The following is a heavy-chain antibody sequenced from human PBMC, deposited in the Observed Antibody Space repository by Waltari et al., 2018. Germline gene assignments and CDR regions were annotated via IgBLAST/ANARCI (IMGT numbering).Heavy chain of an antibody. Sequence: QVQLQQWGAGLLKPSETLSLTCAVYGGSFSGYYWSWIRQPPGKGLEWIGEINHSGSTNSNPSLKSRVTISVDTSKNQFSLKLSSVTAADTAVYYCARGPYDYIWGSYRYTGYYFDYWGQGTLVTVSS. D-gene: IGHD3-16*02. CDR1: GGSFSGYY. CDR2: INHSGST. CDR3: ARGPYDYIWGSYRYTGYYFDY. J-gene: IGHJ4*02. V-gene: IGHV4-34*01.